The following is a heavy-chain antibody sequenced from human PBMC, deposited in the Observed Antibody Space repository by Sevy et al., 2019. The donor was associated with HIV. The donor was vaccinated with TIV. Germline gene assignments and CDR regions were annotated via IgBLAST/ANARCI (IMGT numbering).Heavy chain of an antibody. V-gene: IGHV1-18*01. CDR1: GYTFTSYG. J-gene: IGHJ6*02. CDR3: ATVRFLESTYYYGMDV. D-gene: IGHD3-3*01. Sequence: ASVKVSCKASGYTFTSYGISWVRQAPGQGLEWMGWISAYNGNTNYAQKLQGRVTMTTDTSTSTAYMGLRSLRSDDTAVYYCATVRFLESTYYYGMDVWGQGTTVTVSS. CDR2: ISAYNGNT.